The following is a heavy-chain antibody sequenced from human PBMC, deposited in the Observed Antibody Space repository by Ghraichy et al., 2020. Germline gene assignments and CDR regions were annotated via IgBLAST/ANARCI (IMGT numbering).Heavy chain of an antibody. CDR3: APLGKGGTLTTFGS. Sequence: GESLNISCTASGFTFSIYAMSWVRQAPGKGLEWVSALSSSGSSTDYADSVKGRFTISRDNSKNTLYLQMSSLRADDTAVYYCAPLGKGGTLTTFGSWGQGTLVTVSS. J-gene: IGHJ4*02. CDR2: LSSSGSST. CDR1: GFTFSIYA. V-gene: IGHV3-23*01. D-gene: IGHD7-27*01.